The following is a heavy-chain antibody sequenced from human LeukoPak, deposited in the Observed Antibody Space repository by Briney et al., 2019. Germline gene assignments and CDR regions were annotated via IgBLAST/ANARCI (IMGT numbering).Heavy chain of an antibody. J-gene: IGHJ2*01. D-gene: IGHD2-21*01. CDR3: AREANSPTARYWYFDL. CDR2: VYYSGST. V-gene: IGHV4-59*02. CDR1: GGSVSSYY. Sequence: KPSETPSLTCTVSGGSVSSYYWNWMRQSPGKGLEWIGYVYYSGSTNYNPALKSRVTISLDTSENQFSLKLSSVTAADTAVYYCAREANSPTARYWYFDLWGRGTQVTVSS.